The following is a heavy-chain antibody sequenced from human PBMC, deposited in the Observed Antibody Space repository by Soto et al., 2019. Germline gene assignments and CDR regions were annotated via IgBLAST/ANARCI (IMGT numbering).Heavy chain of an antibody. CDR1: GGTFSSYA. CDR2: IIPIFGTA. V-gene: IGHV1-69*13. Sequence: SVKVSCKASGGTFSSYAISWVRQAPGQGLEWMGGIIPIFGTANYAQKFQGRVTITADESTSTAYMELSILRSEDTAVYYCARTYYDSSGYYLNYYYGMDVWGQGTTVTVSS. J-gene: IGHJ6*02. D-gene: IGHD3-22*01. CDR3: ARTYYDSSGYYLNYYYGMDV.